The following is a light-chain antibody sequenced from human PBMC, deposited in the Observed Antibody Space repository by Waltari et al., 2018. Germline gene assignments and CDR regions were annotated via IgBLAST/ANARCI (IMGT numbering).Light chain of an antibody. CDR2: EVR. CDR1: SSDVGAYDY. Sequence: QSALTQPASVSGSPGHSITIPCTGTSSDVGAYDYVSWYQQYPGKAPKPSIFEVRNRPSGASIRFSGSKSGNTASLTISGLLPEDEADYYCSSFTTSSTQVFGTGTKVTVL. J-gene: IGLJ1*01. CDR3: SSFTTSSTQV. V-gene: IGLV2-14*01.